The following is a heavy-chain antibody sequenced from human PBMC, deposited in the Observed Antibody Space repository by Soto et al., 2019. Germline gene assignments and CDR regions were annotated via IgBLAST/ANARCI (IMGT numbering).Heavy chain of an antibody. CDR1: GDRVSNNGAA. Sequence: SPTLSLTCAISGDRVSNNGAAWNWIRQSPSRGLEWLGRTYYRTRWYDDYAVSVRGRVTIHADTSKNQFSLQLNSVTPDDTAVYFCARGRVGTEVALFEYWGQGMLVTVSS. CDR3: ARGRVGTEVALFEY. CDR2: TYYRTRWYD. J-gene: IGHJ4*02. V-gene: IGHV6-1*01. D-gene: IGHD6-19*01.